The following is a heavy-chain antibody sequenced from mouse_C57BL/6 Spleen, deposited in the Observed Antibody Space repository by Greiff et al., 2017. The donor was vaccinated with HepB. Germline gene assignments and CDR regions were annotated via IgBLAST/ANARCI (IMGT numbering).Heavy chain of an antibody. D-gene: IGHD1-1*01. J-gene: IGHJ2*01. V-gene: IGHV1-52*01. Sequence: LVESGAELVRPGSSVKLSCKASGYTFTSYWMHWVKQRPIQGLEWIGNIDPSDSETHYNQKFKDKATLTVDKSSSTAYMQLSSLTSEDSAVYYCARGDGSTLYYFDYWGQGTTLTVSS. CDR1: GYTFTSYW. CDR2: IDPSDSET. CDR3: ARGDGSTLYYFDY.